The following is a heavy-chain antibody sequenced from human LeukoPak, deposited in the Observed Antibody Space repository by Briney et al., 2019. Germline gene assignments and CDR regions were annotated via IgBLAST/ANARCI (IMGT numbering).Heavy chain of an antibody. CDR1: GGSISSSSYY. CDR2: IYYSGST. D-gene: IGHD3-3*01. Sequence: PSETLSLTCTVSGGSISSSSYYWGWIRQPPGKGLEWIGSIYYSGSTYYNPSLKSRVTISVDTSKNQFSLKLSSVTAADTAVYYCARGITIFGVVWVWFDPWGQGTLVTVSS. V-gene: IGHV4-39*07. J-gene: IGHJ5*02. CDR3: ARGITIFGVVWVWFDP.